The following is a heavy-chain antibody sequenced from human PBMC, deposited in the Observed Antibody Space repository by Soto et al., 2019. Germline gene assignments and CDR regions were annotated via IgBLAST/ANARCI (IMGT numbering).Heavy chain of an antibody. J-gene: IGHJ4*02. D-gene: IGHD3-22*01. CDR1: GFTFSSYA. V-gene: IGHV3-23*01. CDR2: ISGSGGST. CDR3: AEHYYDSSGYPDAFDY. Sequence: GSLKISCAGSGFTFSSYAMGWVRPAPGKGLEWVSAISGSGGSTYYADSVKGRFTISRDNSKNTLYLQMNSLRAEDTAVYYCAEHYYDSSGYPDAFDYWGQGTLVTVSS.